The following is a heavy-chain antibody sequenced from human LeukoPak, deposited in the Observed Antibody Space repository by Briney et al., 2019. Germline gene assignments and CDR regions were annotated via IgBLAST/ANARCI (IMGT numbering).Heavy chain of an antibody. CDR2: ISSSGSTI. Sequence: GGSLRLSCAASGFTFSSYEMNWVRQAPGKGLEWVSYISSSGSTIYYADSVKGRFTISRDNAKNSLYLQMNSLRAEDTAVYYCARVQYGSGSYWAFDIWGQGTMVTVSS. V-gene: IGHV3-48*03. J-gene: IGHJ3*02. D-gene: IGHD3-10*01. CDR3: ARVQYGSGSYWAFDI. CDR1: GFTFSSYE.